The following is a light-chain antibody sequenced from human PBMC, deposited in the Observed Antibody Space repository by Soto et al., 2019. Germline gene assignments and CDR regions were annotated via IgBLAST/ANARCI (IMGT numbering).Light chain of an antibody. CDR3: GSYTSTGTLGL. CDR2: DVS. Sequence: QSALTQPASVSGSPGQSITISCTGTSSDVGGYNCVSWYQQHPGKAPKLMIYDVSNRPSGVSNRFSGSKSGNTASLTISGLQAEDEADYYCGSYTSTGTLGLFGGGTKLTVL. CDR1: SSDVGGYNC. J-gene: IGLJ2*01. V-gene: IGLV2-14*03.